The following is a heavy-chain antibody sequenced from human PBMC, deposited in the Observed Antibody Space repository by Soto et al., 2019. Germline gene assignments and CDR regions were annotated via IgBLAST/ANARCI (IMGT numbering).Heavy chain of an antibody. CDR1: GGSFTSSI. V-gene: IGHV1-69*02. Sequence: GASVKVSCKASGGSFTSSIVTWVRQAPGQGLEWMGRIIPVLDVEYYAQKFQGRLTITADKSTNTAYMELRSLRSEDTAVYYCAKSPFPGSASPPYYGMYVWGLGTTVTVSS. CDR3: AKSPFPGSASPPYYGMYV. J-gene: IGHJ6*02. CDR2: IIPVLDVE. D-gene: IGHD7-27*01.